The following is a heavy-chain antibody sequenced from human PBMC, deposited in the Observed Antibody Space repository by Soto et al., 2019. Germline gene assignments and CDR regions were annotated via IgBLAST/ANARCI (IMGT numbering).Heavy chain of an antibody. CDR3: AGEYYDSTGYYLSQYFDY. CDR2: ISYDGSNK. D-gene: IGHD3-22*01. Sequence: QVQLVESGGGVVQPGRSLRLSCAASGFTFSSYGMHWVRQAPGKGLEWVAVISYDGSNKYYADSVKGRFTISRDNSKNPLYLQINSLRAEDTAVYYCAGEYYDSTGYYLSQYFDYCCQGTLVTVSS. V-gene: IGHV3-30*03. CDR1: GFTFSSYG. J-gene: IGHJ4*02.